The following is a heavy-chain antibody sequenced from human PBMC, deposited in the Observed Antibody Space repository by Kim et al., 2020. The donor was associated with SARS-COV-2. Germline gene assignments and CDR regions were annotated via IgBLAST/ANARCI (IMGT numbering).Heavy chain of an antibody. CDR3: AKAHCTGGNCYRPPDY. V-gene: IGHV3-23*01. Sequence: VEGRFTISRDNSKNTLYLQMNSLRAEDTAVFYCAKAHCTGGNCYRPPDYWGQRTLVTVSS. D-gene: IGHD2-15*01. J-gene: IGHJ4*02.